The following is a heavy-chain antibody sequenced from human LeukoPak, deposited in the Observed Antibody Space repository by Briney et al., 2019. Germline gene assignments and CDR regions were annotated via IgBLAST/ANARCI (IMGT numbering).Heavy chain of an antibody. J-gene: IGHJ1*01. Sequence: GGSLRLSCAASGVTFSGYAMSWVCQSLGKGLEWVSAISGSGGSIFYADSVKGRFTISRDNSKNTLYLQMNSLRAEDTAVYYCAKEYCSSTSCYELRYFDWLQYFQHWGQGTLVTVSS. CDR2: ISGSGGSI. V-gene: IGHV3-23*01. CDR3: AKEYCSSTSCYELRYFDWLQYFQH. D-gene: IGHD2-2*01. CDR1: GVTFSGYA.